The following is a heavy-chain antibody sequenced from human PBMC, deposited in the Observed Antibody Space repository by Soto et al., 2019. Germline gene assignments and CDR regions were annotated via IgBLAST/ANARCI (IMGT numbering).Heavy chain of an antibody. CDR3: ARVKGSGYHNWFDP. CDR2: IYYSGST. Sequence: SETLSLTCTVSGGSISSYYWSWIRQPPGKGLEWIGYIYYSGSTNYNPSLQGRVTMTTDTSTSTAYMELRSLRSDDTAVYYCARVKGSGYHNWFDPWGQGTLVTVSS. V-gene: IGHV4-59*01. J-gene: IGHJ5*02. D-gene: IGHD3-22*01. CDR1: GGSISSYY.